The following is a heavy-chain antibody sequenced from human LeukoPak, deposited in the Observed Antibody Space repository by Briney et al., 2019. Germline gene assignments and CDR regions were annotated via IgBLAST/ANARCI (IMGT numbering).Heavy chain of an antibody. Sequence: SETLSLTCTVSNDSISSGDYYWNWIRQPPGKGRGWIVYIFHGGGTSYNQSLKSRILFSVDTSQNKFSLKLNSVTAADTAVYYCVREILYCSGGSCYRGPFDNWGQGTLVTVSA. V-gene: IGHV4-30-4*01. D-gene: IGHD2-15*01. CDR3: VREILYCSGGSCYRGPFDN. CDR1: NDSISSGDYY. CDR2: IFHGGGT. J-gene: IGHJ4*02.